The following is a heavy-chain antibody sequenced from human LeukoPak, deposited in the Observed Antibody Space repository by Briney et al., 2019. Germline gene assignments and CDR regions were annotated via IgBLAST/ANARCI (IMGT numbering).Heavy chain of an antibody. CDR2: ISGRGGST. V-gene: IGHV3-23*01. J-gene: IGHJ4*02. D-gene: IGHD6-13*01. CDR3: SKDKGYSSSWYQNDY. Sequence: GGSLRLSCAASGFTFSSYAMSWVRQAPGKGLEWVSAISGRGGSTYYADSVKGRFTITRDNSKNTLHPQMNRLRAEDTAVYYCSKDKGYSSSWYQNDYWGQGTLVTVSS. CDR1: GFTFSSYA.